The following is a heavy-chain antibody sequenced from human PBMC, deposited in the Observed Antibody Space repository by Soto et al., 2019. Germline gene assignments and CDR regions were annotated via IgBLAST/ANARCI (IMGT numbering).Heavy chain of an antibody. J-gene: IGHJ4*02. D-gene: IGHD2-8*02. Sequence: SETLSLTCADYGGVFSGYYWTWIRQPPGTGLEWIGEINHSGSTNYNPSLKSRVTISVDTSKNQFSLKLTSVTAADTVVYYCARDKITGPFDYWGQGTLVTVSS. CDR1: GGVFSGYY. CDR3: ARDKITGPFDY. V-gene: IGHV4-34*01. CDR2: INHSGST.